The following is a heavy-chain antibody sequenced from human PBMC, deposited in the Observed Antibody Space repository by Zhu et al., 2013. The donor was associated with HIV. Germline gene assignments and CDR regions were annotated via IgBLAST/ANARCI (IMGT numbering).Heavy chain of an antibody. V-gene: IGHV1-24*01. CDR2: FDPEDGET. CDR1: GYSLSELS. Sequence: QVQLVQSGAEVKKPGASVKVSCKVSGYSLSELSMHWVRQVPGKGLEWMGSFDPEDGETIYAQKFQGRVTMTEDTSTDTAYMELVSLTSDDTALYYCAREAVVVEAASYWFDPWGQGTLVIVSS. J-gene: IGHJ5*02. D-gene: IGHD2-15*01. CDR3: AREAVVVEAASYWFDP.